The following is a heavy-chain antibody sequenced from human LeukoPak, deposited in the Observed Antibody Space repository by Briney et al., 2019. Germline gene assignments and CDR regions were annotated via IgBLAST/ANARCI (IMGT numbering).Heavy chain of an antibody. Sequence: ASVKVSCKASGYTFTSYYMHWVRQAPGQGLEWMGIINPSGGSTSYAQKFQGRVNMTRDTSTSTVYMELSSLRSEDTAVYDCAREGYGARVFPGYWGQGTLVTVSS. CDR1: GYTFTSYY. CDR3: AREGYGARVFPGY. V-gene: IGHV1-46*03. D-gene: IGHD4-17*01. J-gene: IGHJ4*02. CDR2: INPSGGST.